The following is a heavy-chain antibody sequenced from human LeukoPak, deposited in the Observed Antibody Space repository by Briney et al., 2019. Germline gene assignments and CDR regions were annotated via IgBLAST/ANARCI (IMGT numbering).Heavy chain of an antibody. D-gene: IGHD3/OR15-3a*01. J-gene: IGHJ4*02. CDR3: ARHGLQLFRLLFDY. Sequence: SQTLSLTCTVSGASISSSSYYWGWIRHPPGKGLEWIVSIYYSGNTYYKPTHKSRVNIHVATSKDQFSLELSSVSGADTAVYYWARHGLQLFRLLFDYGGRGTGVPV. CDR1: GASISSSSYY. CDR2: IYYSGNT. V-gene: IGHV4-39*01.